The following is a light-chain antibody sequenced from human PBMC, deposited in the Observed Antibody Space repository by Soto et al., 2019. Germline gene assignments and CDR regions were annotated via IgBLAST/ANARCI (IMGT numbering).Light chain of an antibody. CDR2: DND. CDR1: SSNIGHNY. J-gene: IGLJ2*01. V-gene: IGLV1-51*01. CDR3: GTWDSSLSVGL. Sequence: QSALTQPPSVSAAPGQKVTISCSGSSSNIGHNYVCWYQHLPGTAPKLLIFDNDKRPSGIPDRFSGSKSGTSAILDITGLQAGDEADYYCGTWDSSLSVGLFGGGTKLTVL.